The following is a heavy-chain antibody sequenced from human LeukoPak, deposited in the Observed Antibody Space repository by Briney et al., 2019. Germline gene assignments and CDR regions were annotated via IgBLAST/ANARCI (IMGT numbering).Heavy chain of an antibody. V-gene: IGHV1-2*02. J-gene: IGHJ4*02. CDR2: LNPNTGGT. D-gene: IGHD3-10*01. Sequence: GASVKVSCKASGYTFTGYYIHWVRQAPGQGLEWMGWLNPNTGGTNYAQKFQGRVTMTRDTSISTAYMELGRLSSDDTAVYYCARGDGSGNSYGLIHDHWGRGTLVIVSS. CDR1: GYTFTGYY. CDR3: ARGDGSGNSYGLIHDH.